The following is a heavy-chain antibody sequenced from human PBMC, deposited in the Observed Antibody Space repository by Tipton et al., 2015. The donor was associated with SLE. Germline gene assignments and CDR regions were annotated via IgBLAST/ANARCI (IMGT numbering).Heavy chain of an antibody. CDR3: ARDDRSVDSWFDP. Sequence: TLSLTCIVSGDSITSHYWSWIRQAPGKGLEWIGNIYYTGSTNYSPSLKSRVTMSVDTSKNHFSLKLTSVTAADTAVYYCARDDRSVDSWFDPWGPGTLVTVSS. J-gene: IGHJ5*02. CDR1: GDSITSHY. CDR2: IYYTGST. V-gene: IGHV4-59*11. D-gene: IGHD2-21*01.